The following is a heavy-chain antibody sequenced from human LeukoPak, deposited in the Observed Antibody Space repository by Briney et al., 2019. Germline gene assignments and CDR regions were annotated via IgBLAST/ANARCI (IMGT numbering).Heavy chain of an antibody. CDR1: GGSISSYY. CDR3: ARGDHNWNYYYYYGMDV. CDR2: IYYSGST. V-gene: IGHV4-59*01. J-gene: IGHJ6*02. D-gene: IGHD1-20*01. Sequence: ASETLSLTCTVSGGSISSYYWSWIRQPPGKGLEWIGYIYYSGSTNYNPSLKSRVTISVDTSKNQFSLKLSSVTAADTAVYYCARGDHNWNYYYYYGMDVWGQGTTVTVSS.